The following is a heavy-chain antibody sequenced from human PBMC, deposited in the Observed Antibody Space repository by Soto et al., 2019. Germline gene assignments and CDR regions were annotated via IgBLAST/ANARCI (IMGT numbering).Heavy chain of an antibody. V-gene: IGHV3-21*01. CDR3: ARALDMKLNSGPRAFDY. CDR1: AFTFSSYG. Sequence: PGGSLRLSCAASAFTFSSYGMNWVRQAPGKGLEWVSSISSSSTYIYYADSVKGRFTISRDNAKNSLYLQMNSLRAEDTAVYFCARALDMKLNSGPRAFDYWGQGTLGTVSS. CDR2: ISSSSTYI. J-gene: IGHJ4*02. D-gene: IGHD3-10*01.